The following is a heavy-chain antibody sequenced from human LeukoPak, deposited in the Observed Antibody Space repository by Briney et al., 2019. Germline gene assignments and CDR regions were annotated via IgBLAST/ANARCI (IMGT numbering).Heavy chain of an antibody. D-gene: IGHD4-17*01. CDR1: GYTFTGSY. CDR3: ARDTITVTTPYFDY. V-gene: IGHV1-2*02. Sequence: ASVKVSCKASGYTFTGSYIDWVRQAPGQGLEWMGWINSDSGGTNYAQKFQGRVTMTRDTSTSTAYMELSSLRSDDTAIYYCARDTITVTTPYFDYWGQGTLVTVPS. CDR2: INSDSGGT. J-gene: IGHJ4*02.